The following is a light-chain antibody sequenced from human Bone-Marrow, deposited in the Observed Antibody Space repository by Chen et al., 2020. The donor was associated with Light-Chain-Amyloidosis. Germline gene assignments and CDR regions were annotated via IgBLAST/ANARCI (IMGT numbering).Light chain of an antibody. CDR2: EVT. CDR3: SSYTITNTLG. CDR1: SSDVGGDNH. V-gene: IGLV2-14*01. J-gene: IGLJ1*01. Sequence: QSALTQPASVSGSPGQSITISCTGTSSDVGGDNHVSWYQQHPDKAPKLMIYEVTNRPSWVPDRCSGTKSDNTASLTISGLKPEDEADYFCSSYTITNTLGFGSGTRVTVL.